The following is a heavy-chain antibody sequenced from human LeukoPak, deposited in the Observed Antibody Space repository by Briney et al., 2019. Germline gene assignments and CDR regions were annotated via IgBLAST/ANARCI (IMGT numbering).Heavy chain of an antibody. CDR1: GGSVSSGSYY. CDR2: IYYSGST. CDR3: AREEYGMDV. Sequence: SETLSLTCTVSGGSVSSGSYYWSWIRQPPGKGLEWIGYIYYSGSTNYNPSLKSRVTISVDTSKNQFSLKLSSVTAADTAVYYCAREEYGMDVWGKGTTVTVSS. J-gene: IGHJ6*04. V-gene: IGHV4-61*01.